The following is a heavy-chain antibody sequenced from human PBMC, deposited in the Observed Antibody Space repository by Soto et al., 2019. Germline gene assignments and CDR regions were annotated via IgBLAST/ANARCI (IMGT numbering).Heavy chain of an antibody. J-gene: IGHJ2*01. CDR3: AREDMPVVTATQPYWYFDL. Sequence: QVQLVESGGGVVQPGRSLRLSCAASGFTFSSYGMHWVRQAPGKGLEWVAVIWYDGSDKYYADSVKGRFTISRDNSKNTLYLQMNSLRAEDTAVYYCAREDMPVVTATQPYWYFDLWGRGTLVTVSS. D-gene: IGHD2-21*02. CDR2: IWYDGSDK. CDR1: GFTFSSYG. V-gene: IGHV3-33*01.